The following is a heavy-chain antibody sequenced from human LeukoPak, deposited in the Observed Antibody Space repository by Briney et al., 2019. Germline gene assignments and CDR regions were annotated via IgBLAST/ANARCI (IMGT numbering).Heavy chain of an antibody. CDR1: GFILSDYN. CDR2: IAISGTYI. V-gene: IGHV3-21*01. Sequence: GGSLRLPCAASGFILSDYNMNWVRQAPGKGLEWVSFIAISGTYITYADSVKGRFTISRDNAKNSLYLQMNSLRAEDTAVYYCARDLSATARAYDYWGQGTLVTVSS. J-gene: IGHJ4*02. D-gene: IGHD1-26*01. CDR3: ARDLSATARAYDY.